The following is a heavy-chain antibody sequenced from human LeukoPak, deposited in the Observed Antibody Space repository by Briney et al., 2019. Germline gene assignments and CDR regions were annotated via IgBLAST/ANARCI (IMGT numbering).Heavy chain of an antibody. CDR1: GGSISSSLYH. Sequence: PSETLSLTCTVSGGSISSSLYHWGWIRQSPGKNLEWLGSIYYTGTTHYNPSLKSRVTISVDTSKNQFSLNLSSVTAADTAVYYCARAKLTGDPAFDYWGQGTLVTVSS. D-gene: IGHD7-27*01. V-gene: IGHV4-39*07. CDR2: IYYTGTT. CDR3: ARAKLTGDPAFDY. J-gene: IGHJ4*02.